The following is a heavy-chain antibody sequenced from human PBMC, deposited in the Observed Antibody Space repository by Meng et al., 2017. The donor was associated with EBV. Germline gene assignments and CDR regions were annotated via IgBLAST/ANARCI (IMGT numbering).Heavy chain of an antibody. CDR2: IYHSGST. Sequence: QVQLQESGPGLVRPSGTLSLTCAVSGGSISSSNWWSWVRQPPGKGLEWIGEIYHSGSTNYNPSLKSRVTISVDKSKNQFSLKLSSVTAADTAVYYCARRSLDYYDSSGFDYWGQGTLVTVSS. D-gene: IGHD3-22*01. V-gene: IGHV4-4*02. J-gene: IGHJ4*02. CDR3: ARRSLDYYDSSGFDY. CDR1: GGSISSSNW.